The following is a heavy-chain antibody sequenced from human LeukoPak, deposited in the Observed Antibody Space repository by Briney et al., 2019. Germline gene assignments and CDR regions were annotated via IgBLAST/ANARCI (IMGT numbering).Heavy chain of an antibody. Sequence: SETLSLTCTVSSGSFRTYYWGWIRQPPGKGLEWIGSIYHSGSTYYNPSLKSRVTISVDTSKNQFSLKLSSVTAADTAVYYCARVRFGELSTYYFDYWGQGTLVTVSS. J-gene: IGHJ4*02. CDR1: SGSFRTYY. D-gene: IGHD3-10*01. V-gene: IGHV4-38-2*02. CDR2: IYHSGST. CDR3: ARVRFGELSTYYFDY.